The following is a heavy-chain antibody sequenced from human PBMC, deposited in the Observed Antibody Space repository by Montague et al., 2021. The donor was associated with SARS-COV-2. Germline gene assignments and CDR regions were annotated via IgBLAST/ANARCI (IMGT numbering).Heavy chain of an antibody. CDR1: GLAISMYW. CDR3: GFNSVAGAGDS. CDR2: IKQDGSET. Sequence: SLRLSCAASGLAISMYWMTWVRQAPGKGLEWVAHIKQDGSETYYADSVKGRFSISRDNTKNSLYLQLNSLRADDTAVYYCGFNSVAGAGDSLGQGTLVTVPS. J-gene: IGHJ4*02. D-gene: IGHD6-13*01. V-gene: IGHV3-7*01.